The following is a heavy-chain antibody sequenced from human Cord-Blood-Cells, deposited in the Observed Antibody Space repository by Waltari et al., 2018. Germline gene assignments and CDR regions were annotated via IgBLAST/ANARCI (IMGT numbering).Heavy chain of an antibody. V-gene: IGHV1-69*09. CDR3: ARVRDVQWLCHFDY. J-gene: IGHJ4*02. CDR2: IIPILGIA. D-gene: IGHD6-19*01. Sequence: QVQLVQSGAEVKKPGSSVKVSCKASGGTFSSYAISWVRQAPGQGLEWMGRIIPILGIANYAQKFRGRVTITADKSTSTAYRELSSRSSEDTAVYYCARVRDVQWLCHFDYWGQGTLVTVSS. CDR1: GGTFSSYA.